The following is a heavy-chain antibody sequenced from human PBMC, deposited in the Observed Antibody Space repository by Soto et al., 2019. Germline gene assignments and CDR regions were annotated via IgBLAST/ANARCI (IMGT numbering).Heavy chain of an antibody. D-gene: IGHD3-22*01. J-gene: IGHJ3*02. Sequence: GASVKVSCKASGYTFTSYDINWVRQATGQGLEWMGWMNPNSGNTGYAQKFQGRVTMTRNTSISTAYMELSSLRSDDTAVYYCARDLRPSYHDSPLPSAFDIWG. V-gene: IGHV1-8*01. CDR2: MNPNSGNT. CDR3: ARDLRPSYHDSPLPSAFDI. CDR1: GYTFTSYD.